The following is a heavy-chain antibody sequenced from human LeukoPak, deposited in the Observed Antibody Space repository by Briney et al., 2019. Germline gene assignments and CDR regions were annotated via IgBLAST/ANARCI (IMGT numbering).Heavy chain of an antibody. CDR1: GYTFTSYA. CDR3: ARDICSGGSCFTNWFDP. D-gene: IGHD2-15*01. J-gene: IGHJ5*02. CDR2: INAGTGNT. Sequence: ASVKVSCKASGYTFTSYAMHWVRQAPGQRLEWMGWINAGTGNTKYSQKFQGRVTITRDTSASTAYMELSSLRSEDTAVYYCARDICSGGSCFTNWFDPWGQGTPVTVSS. V-gene: IGHV1-3*01.